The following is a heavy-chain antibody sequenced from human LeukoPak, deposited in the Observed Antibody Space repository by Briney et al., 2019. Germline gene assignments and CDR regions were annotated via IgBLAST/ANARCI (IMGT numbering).Heavy chain of an antibody. CDR1: GGSISSGGYY. V-gene: IGHV4-30-2*01. J-gene: IGHJ6*02. D-gene: IGHD4-11*01. CDR3: ARQKAYSPDV. Sequence: SQTLSLTCTVSGGSISSGGYYWSWIRQPPGKGLEWIGYIYHSGSTYYNPSLKSRVTISVDGSKNQFSLKLSSVTAADTAVYYCARQKAYSPDVWGQGTTVTVSS. CDR2: IYHSGST.